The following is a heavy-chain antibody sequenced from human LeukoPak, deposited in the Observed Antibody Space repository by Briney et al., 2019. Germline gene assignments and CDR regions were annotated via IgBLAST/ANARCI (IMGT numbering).Heavy chain of an antibody. J-gene: IGHJ5*02. CDR3: AKYCISADCYANWFGP. Sequence: GGSLRLSSAASGFTFSSYSMNWVRQAPGKGLEWVGLSKSKTDGGTTDYAAPVKGRFTISRDDSKNTLYLQMNSLKTEDTAVYYCAKYCISADCYANWFGPWGQGTLVTVSS. CDR1: GFTFSSYS. CDR2: SKSKTDGGTT. D-gene: IGHD2-2*01. V-gene: IGHV3-15*01.